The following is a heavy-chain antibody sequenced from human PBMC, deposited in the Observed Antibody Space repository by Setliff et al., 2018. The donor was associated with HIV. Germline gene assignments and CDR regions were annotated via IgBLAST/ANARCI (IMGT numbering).Heavy chain of an antibody. CDR2: IYHSGST. D-gene: IGHD5-12*01. V-gene: IGHV4-38-2*01. CDR3: ARMYSGYDWSPAGARTRYFDY. Sequence: PSETLSLTCAVSGYSISSGYYWGWIRQPPGKGLEWIGSIYHSGSTYYNPSLKSRVTISVDTYKNQFSLKLSSVTAADTAVYYCARMYSGYDWSPAGARTRYFDYWGQGTLVTVSS. J-gene: IGHJ4*02. CDR1: GYSISSGYY.